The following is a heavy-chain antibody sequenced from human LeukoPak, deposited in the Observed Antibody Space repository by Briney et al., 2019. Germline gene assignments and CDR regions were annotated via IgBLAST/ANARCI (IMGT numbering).Heavy chain of an antibody. D-gene: IGHD6-19*01. CDR3: ARERAGSGWYYFDY. Sequence: KSSETLSLTCTVSGGSISSYYWSWIRQPPGKGLEWIGYIYYSGSTNYNPSLKSRVTISVDTSKNQFSLKLSSVTAADTAVYYCARERAGSGWYYFDYWGQGTLVTVSS. CDR1: GGSISSYY. CDR2: IYYSGST. V-gene: IGHV4-59*01. J-gene: IGHJ4*02.